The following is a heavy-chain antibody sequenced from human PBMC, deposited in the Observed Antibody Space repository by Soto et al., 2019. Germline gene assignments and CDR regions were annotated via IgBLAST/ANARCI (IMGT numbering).Heavy chain of an antibody. CDR3: ATRTPNGSGSSPLEH. J-gene: IGHJ4*02. CDR1: GITFRNYA. V-gene: IGHV3-23*01. Sequence: EVQLLESGGGLVQPGGSLRLSCAASGITFRNYAMSWVRQAPGKGLEWVSAVVSGGATDYADSVKGRFTISRDNSKNTLYLQMNSLGADDTAVYYCATRTPNGSGSSPLEHWGQGTLVTVSS. CDR2: VVSGGAT. D-gene: IGHD3-10*01.